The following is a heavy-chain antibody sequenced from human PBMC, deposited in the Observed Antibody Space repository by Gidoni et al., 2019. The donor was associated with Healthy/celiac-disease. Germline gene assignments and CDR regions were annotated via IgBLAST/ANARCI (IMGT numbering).Heavy chain of an antibody. D-gene: IGHD3-10*01. CDR1: GGSFSGYY. J-gene: IGHJ4*02. V-gene: IGHV4-34*01. Sequence: QVQLQQWGAGLLKPSETLSLTCAVYGGSFSGYYWSWIRQPPGTGLEWIGEINHSGSTNYNPSLKSRVTISVDTSKNQFSLKLSSVTAADTAVYYCARFGPWNMNTYYYGSGSHKHYFDYWGQGTLVTVSS. CDR3: ARFGPWNMNTYYYGSGSHKHYFDY. CDR2: INHSGST.